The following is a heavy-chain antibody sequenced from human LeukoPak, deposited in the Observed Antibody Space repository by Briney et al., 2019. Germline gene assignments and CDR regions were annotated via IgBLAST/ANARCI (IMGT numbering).Heavy chain of an antibody. CDR2: ITPIFGTA. CDR3: ARENHCSGGSCYWWFDP. J-gene: IGHJ5*02. V-gene: IGHV1-69*01. Sequence: GSSVKVSCKASGGTFSSYAISWVRQAPGQGLEWMGGITPIFGTANYAQKFQGRVTITADESTSTAYMELSSLRSEDTAVYYCARENHCSGGSCYWWFDPWGQGTLVTVSS. CDR1: GGTFSSYA. D-gene: IGHD2-15*01.